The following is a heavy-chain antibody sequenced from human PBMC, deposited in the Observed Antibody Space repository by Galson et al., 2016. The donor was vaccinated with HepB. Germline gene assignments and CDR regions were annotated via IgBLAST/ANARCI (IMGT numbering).Heavy chain of an antibody. CDR1: GFTFSNFA. Sequence: SLRLSCAAAGFTFSNFAMTWIRQAPGKGLEWVSYISSSGSTIYYAASVEGRFTISRDNAKNSLYLQMNRLRADDTAVYYCARNVGSTDYYDTSGYFVSWYFDLWGRGTLVTVSS. D-gene: IGHD3-22*01. CDR3: ARNVGSTDYYDTSGYFVSWYFDL. V-gene: IGHV3-11*01. CDR2: ISSSGSTI. J-gene: IGHJ2*01.